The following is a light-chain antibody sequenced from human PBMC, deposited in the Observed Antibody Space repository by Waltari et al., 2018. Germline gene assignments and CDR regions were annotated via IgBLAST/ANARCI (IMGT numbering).Light chain of an antibody. CDR2: QDK. CDR3: HTWGTNTVI. Sequence: SYALTQPPSVSVSPGQTATIACSGENLGATHVSWYRQKPGQSPVLVIYQDKERPSGVPQRFSGSNSGNTATLTISGTQAMDEADYYCHTWGTNTVIFGGGTKLTVL. J-gene: IGLJ2*01. CDR1: NLGATH. V-gene: IGLV3-1*01.